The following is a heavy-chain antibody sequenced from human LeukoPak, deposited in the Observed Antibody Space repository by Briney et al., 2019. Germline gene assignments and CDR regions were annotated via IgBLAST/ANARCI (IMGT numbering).Heavy chain of an antibody. CDR2: ISAYNGNT. V-gene: IGHV1-18*01. CDR1: GYSFTSYG. CDR3: ARDGARGYSYGYPDHCGY. D-gene: IGHD5-18*01. J-gene: IGHJ4*02. Sequence: PGESLKISCKGSGYSFTSYGISWVRQAPGQGLEWMGWISAYNGNTNYAQKLQGRVTMTTDTSTSTAYMELRSLRSDDTAVYYCARDGARGYSYGYPDHCGYWGQGTLVTVSS.